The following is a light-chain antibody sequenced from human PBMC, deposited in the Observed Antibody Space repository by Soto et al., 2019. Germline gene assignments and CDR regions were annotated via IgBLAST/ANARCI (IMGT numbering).Light chain of an antibody. Sequence: QSVLTQPPSVSGAPGQRVTISCTGSSSNIGASYDVHWYQQLPGTAPKLLIYRNNQRPSGVPDRFSGSKSGTSASLAISGLRSEDEADYYCAAWDDSLSGHVVFGGGTKVTVL. V-gene: IGLV1-47*01. CDR3: AAWDDSLSGHVV. J-gene: IGLJ2*01. CDR2: RNN. CDR1: SSNIGASYD.